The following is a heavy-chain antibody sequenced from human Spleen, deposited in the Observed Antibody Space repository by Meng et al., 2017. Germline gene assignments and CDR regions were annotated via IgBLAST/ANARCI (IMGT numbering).Heavy chain of an antibody. CDR1: GFTFSSFN. CDR2: IKQDGSEK. V-gene: IGHV3-7*01. J-gene: IGHJ4*02. D-gene: IGHD3-10*01. CDR3: ARNKRGSGSYYAHYLDY. Sequence: GESLKISCAASGFTFSSFNMHWVRQAPGKGLEWVANIKQDGSEKYYVDSVKGRFTISRDNAKNSLYLQMNSLRAEDTAVYYCARNKRGSGSYYAHYLDYWGQGTLVTVSS.